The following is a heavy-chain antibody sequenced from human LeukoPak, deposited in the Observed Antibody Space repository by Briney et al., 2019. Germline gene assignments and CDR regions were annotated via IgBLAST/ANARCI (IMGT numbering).Heavy chain of an antibody. J-gene: IGHJ1*01. V-gene: IGHV1-18*01. CDR1: GYTFTSYG. Sequence: ASVKVSCKASGYTFTSYGISWVRQAPGQGLEWMGWISAYNGNTNYAQKLQGRVTMTTDTSTGTAYMELRSLRSDDTAVYYCATTGYYDSSGYYYMYFQHWGQGTLVTVSS. CDR3: ATTGYYDSSGYYYMYFQH. D-gene: IGHD3-22*01. CDR2: ISAYNGNT.